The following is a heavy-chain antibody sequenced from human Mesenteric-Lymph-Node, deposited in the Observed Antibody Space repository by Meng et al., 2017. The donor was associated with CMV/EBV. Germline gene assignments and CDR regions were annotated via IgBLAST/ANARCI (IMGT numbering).Heavy chain of an antibody. J-gene: IGHJ5*02. V-gene: IGHV3-30*04. CDR1: GFLFNTYS. CDR2: LSHDAENK. CDR3: ARDHYDAGCST. D-gene: IGHD3-22*01. Sequence: GESLKISCGASGFLFNTYSMHWVRQAPGKGLEWVAGLSHDAENKYHADSVKGRFSISRDNVKNSLYLQMNGLRAEDTALYYCARDHYDAGCSTWGQGTLVTVSS.